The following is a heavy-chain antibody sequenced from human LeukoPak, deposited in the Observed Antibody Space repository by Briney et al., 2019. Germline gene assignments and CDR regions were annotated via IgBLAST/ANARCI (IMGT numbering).Heavy chain of an antibody. CDR1: GGSISSYY. Sequence: SETLSLTCTVSGGSISSYYWSWIRQPPGKGLEWIGYIFYSGSTNYNPSLKSRVTISVDTSKNQFSLKLSSVTAADTAVYYCAREVHYHYYYMDVWGKGTTVTVSS. CDR3: AREVHYHYYYMDV. V-gene: IGHV4-59*01. D-gene: IGHD1-1*01. J-gene: IGHJ6*03. CDR2: IFYSGST.